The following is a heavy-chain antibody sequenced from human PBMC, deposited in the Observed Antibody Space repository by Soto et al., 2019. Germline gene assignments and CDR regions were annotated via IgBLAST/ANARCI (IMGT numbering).Heavy chain of an antibody. CDR2: IYYSGST. CDR3: ARVIGGIQLWLRIQTDAFDI. V-gene: IGHV4-59*01. J-gene: IGHJ3*02. CDR1: GGSISSYY. D-gene: IGHD5-18*01. Sequence: QVQLQESGPGLVKPSETLSLTCTVSGGSISSYYWSWIRQPPGKGLEWIGYIYYSGSTNYNPSLKSRVTISVDTSKNQFSLKLSSVTAADTAVYYCARVIGGIQLWLRIQTDAFDIWGQGTMVTVSS.